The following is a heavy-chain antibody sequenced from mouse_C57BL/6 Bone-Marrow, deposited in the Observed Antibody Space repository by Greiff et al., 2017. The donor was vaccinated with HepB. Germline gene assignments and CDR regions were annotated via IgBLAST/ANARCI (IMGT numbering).Heavy chain of an antibody. D-gene: IGHD1-1*01. CDR2: INPNYGTT. CDR1: GYAFTEYN. J-gene: IGHJ1*03. CDR3: ARILQV. Sequence: VHVKQSGPELVKPGASVKISCKASGYAFTEYNMNWVKQSNGKSLEWFGVINPNYGTTSYNQKFKGKGTLTVDHSSSTAYMQLNSLTSEDSAVYYCARILQVWGTGTTVTVSS. V-gene: IGHV1-39*01.